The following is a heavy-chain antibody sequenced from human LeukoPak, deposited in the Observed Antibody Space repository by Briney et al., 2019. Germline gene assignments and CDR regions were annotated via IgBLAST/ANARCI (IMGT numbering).Heavy chain of an antibody. D-gene: IGHD1-1*01. CDR3: AMDRPSAIGTTARFDP. J-gene: IGHJ5*02. V-gene: IGHV1-18*04. CDR1: GYIFTTYS. CDR2: ISTYSGNI. Sequence: ASVKVSCKASGYIFTTYSISWVRQAPGQGLEWMGRISTYSGNINYAQKFQGRVTMTTDTSTSTAYMELRSLRSDDTAMYYCAMDRPSAIGTTARFDPWGQGTLVAVSS.